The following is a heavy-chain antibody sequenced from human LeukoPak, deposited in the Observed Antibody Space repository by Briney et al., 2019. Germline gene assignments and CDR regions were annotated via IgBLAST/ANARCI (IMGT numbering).Heavy chain of an antibody. CDR3: ATQLADYGGFDY. J-gene: IGHJ4*02. D-gene: IGHD4-17*01. CDR1: GYTFTSYY. CDR2: INPSGGST. Sequence: VASVKVSCKASGYTFTSYYMHWVRQAPGQGLEWMGIINPSGGSTSYAQNFQGRVTMTRDTSTSTVYMELSSLRSEDTAVYYCATQLADYGGFDYWGQGTLVTVSS. V-gene: IGHV1-46*01.